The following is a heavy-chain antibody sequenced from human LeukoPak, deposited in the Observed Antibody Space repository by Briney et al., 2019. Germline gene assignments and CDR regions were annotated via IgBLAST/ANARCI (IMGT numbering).Heavy chain of an antibody. Sequence: PGGSLRLSCAASGFTFSDYYMSWIRQAPGKGLEWVSYISGSGSSIYYADSVKGRFTVSRDNAKNSLYLQMNTLRAEDTAVYYCTRDTDGSLDYWGQGILVTVAS. J-gene: IGHJ4*02. V-gene: IGHV3-11*04. CDR2: ISGSGSSI. CDR1: GFTFSDYY. CDR3: TRDTDGSLDY. D-gene: IGHD1-26*01.